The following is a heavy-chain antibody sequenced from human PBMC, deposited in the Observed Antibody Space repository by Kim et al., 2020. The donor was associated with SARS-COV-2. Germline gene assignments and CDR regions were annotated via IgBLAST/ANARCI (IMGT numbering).Heavy chain of an antibody. Sequence: GGSLRLSCAASGFTVSSNYMSGVRQAPGKGLEWVSVIYSGGSTYYADSVKGLFTISRDNAKNTLYLQMNSLRAEDTAVYYCAREGYYGSGSFDYWGQGTLVTVSS. CDR3: AREGYYGSGSFDY. V-gene: IGHV3-53*01. CDR1: GFTVSSNY. J-gene: IGHJ4*02. CDR2: IYSGGST. D-gene: IGHD3-10*01.